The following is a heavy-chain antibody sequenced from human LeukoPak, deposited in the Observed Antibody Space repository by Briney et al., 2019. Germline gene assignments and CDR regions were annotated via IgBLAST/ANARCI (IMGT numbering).Heavy chain of an antibody. D-gene: IGHD3-10*01. CDR1: GFTFSRHG. CDR2: ISNEGNYK. V-gene: IGHV3-30*18. CDR3: AKGGHYLFDY. Sequence: PGRSLRLSCEGSGFTFSRHGMHWVRQARGKGLEWVAVISNEGNYKYYGDSVKGRFAISRDNFKNTTYLQMNYLRPEDTAVYFCAKGGHYLFDYWGQGALVTVSS. J-gene: IGHJ4*02.